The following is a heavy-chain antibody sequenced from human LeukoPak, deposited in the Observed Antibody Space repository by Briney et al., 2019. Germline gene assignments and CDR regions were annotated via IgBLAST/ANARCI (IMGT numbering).Heavy chain of an antibody. CDR1: GYTFTSYY. D-gene: IGHD6-19*01. CDR3: ARDPSPVSIWTLAVAGYFDY. Sequence: ASVKVSCKASGYTFTSYYMHLVRQAPGQGLEGMGIINPSGGSTSYAQKFQGRVTMTRDTSTSTVYMELSSLRSEDTAVYYCARDPSPVSIWTLAVAGYFDYWGQGTWSPSPQ. CDR2: INPSGGST. J-gene: IGHJ4*02. V-gene: IGHV1-46*01.